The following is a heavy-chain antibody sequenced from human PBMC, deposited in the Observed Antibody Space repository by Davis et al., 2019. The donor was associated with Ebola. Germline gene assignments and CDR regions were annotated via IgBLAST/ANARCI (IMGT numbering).Heavy chain of an antibody. CDR1: GGSISSYY. V-gene: IGHV4-59*12. J-gene: IGHJ4*02. CDR3: ARPVVKYDNTDYSPDRFDS. CDR2: IYYSGST. Sequence: MPSETLSLTCTVSGGSISSYYWSWIRQPPGKGLEWIGYIYYSGSTNYNPSLKSRVTISADSSISTAYLQWSSLKASDTAMYYCARPVVKYDNTDYSPDRFDSWGQRTLVTVSS. D-gene: IGHD3-22*01.